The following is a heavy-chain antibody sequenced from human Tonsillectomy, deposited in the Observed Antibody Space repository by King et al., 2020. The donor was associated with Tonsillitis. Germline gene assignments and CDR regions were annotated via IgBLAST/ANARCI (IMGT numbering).Heavy chain of an antibody. Sequence: VQLVESGGGLVQPGGSLRLSCAASGFTFSSYAMSWVRQAPGKGLEWVSAISGSGNSTYYADSVKGRFTISRDKSKTTLYLQMNSLRSEDTAVYYCAKDGAYDFWSGYYSDYWGQGTLVTVSS. V-gene: IGHV3-23*04. CDR2: ISGSGNST. J-gene: IGHJ4*02. CDR3: AKDGAYDFWSGYYSDY. D-gene: IGHD3-3*01. CDR1: GFTFSSYA.